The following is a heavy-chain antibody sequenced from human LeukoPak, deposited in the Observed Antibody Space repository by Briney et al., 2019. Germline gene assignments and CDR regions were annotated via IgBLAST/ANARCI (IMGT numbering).Heavy chain of an antibody. D-gene: IGHD3-22*01. CDR2: IRYDGSNK. V-gene: IGHV3-30*02. J-gene: IGHJ4*02. CDR3: ARSPAKHYYDSSGVDY. CDR1: GFTFSSYG. Sequence: GSLRLSCAASGFTFSSYGMHWVRQAPGKGLEWVAFIRYDGSNKYYADSVKGRFTISRDNAKNTLYLQMNSLRAEDTAVYYCARSPAKHYYDSSGVDYWGQGTLVTVSS.